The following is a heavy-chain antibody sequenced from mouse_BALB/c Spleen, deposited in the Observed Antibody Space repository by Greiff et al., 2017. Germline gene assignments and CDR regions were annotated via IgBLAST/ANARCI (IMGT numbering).Heavy chain of an antibody. D-gene: IGHD1-1*01. J-gene: IGHJ3*01. CDR3: VRDQDYGSSYGFAY. Sequence: QVQLKESGPGLVAPSQSLSITCTVSGFSLTSYDISWIRQPPGKGLEWLGVIWTGGGTNYNSAFMSRLSISKDNSKSQVFLKMNSLQTDDTAIYYCVRDQDYGSSYGFAYWGQGTLVTVSA. V-gene: IGHV2-9-2*01. CDR1: GFSLTSYD. CDR2: IWTGGGT.